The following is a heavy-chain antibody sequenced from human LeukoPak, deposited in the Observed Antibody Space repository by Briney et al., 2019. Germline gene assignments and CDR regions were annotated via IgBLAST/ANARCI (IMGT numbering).Heavy chain of an antibody. CDR1: GFTFSSYG. CDR2: IRYDGSNK. J-gene: IGHJ4*02. CDR3: TGNYYGSGSYADFDY. Sequence: QPGGSLRLSCAASGFTFSSYGMHWVRQAPGKGLEWVAFIRYDGSNKYYADSVKGRFTISRDNSKNTLYLQMNSLKTEDTAVYYCTGNYYGSGSYADFDYWGQGTLVTVSS. D-gene: IGHD3-10*01. V-gene: IGHV3-30*02.